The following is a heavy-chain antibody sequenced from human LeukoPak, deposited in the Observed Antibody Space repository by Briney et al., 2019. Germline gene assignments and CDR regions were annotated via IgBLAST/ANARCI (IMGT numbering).Heavy chain of an antibody. D-gene: IGHD3-10*01. Sequence: GGSLRLSCAASGFTFSTYSMIWVRQAPGKGLEWVSYISRSSRPINYADSVKSRFTISRDNAKNSLFLQMNSLRAEDTAIYYCARAENYYDSGSYYIDYWGQGTLVTVSS. CDR2: ISRSSRPI. CDR3: ARAENYYDSGSYYIDY. J-gene: IGHJ4*02. CDR1: GFTFSTYS. V-gene: IGHV3-48*04.